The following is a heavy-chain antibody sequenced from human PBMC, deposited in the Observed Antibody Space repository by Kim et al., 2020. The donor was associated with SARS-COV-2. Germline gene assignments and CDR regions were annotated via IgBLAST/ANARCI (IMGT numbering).Heavy chain of an antibody. J-gene: IGHJ4*02. Sequence: DSVNGRFTSSRENSKDTLYLQMSSLRAEDTAVYYCVKGYLGAAAYYFDYWGQGTLVTVSS. CDR3: VKGYLGAAAYYFDY. D-gene: IGHD6-13*01. V-gene: IGHV3-64D*06.